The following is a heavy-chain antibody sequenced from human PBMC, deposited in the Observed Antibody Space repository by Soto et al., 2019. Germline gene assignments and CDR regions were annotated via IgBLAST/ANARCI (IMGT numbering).Heavy chain of an antibody. J-gene: IGHJ6*03. D-gene: IGHD3-10*01. V-gene: IGHV3-23*01. Sequence: PGGSLRLSCAASGFTFSSYAMSWVRQAPGKGLEWVSAISGSGGSTYYADSVKGRFTISRDNSKNTLYLQMNSLRAEDTAVYYCIRLTMVRGVIVPYYYMDVWGKGTTVTVSS. CDR3: IRLTMVRGVIVPYYYMDV. CDR1: GFTFSSYA. CDR2: ISGSGGST.